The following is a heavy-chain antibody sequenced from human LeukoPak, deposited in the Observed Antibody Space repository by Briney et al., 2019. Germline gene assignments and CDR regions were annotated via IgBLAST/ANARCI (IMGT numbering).Heavy chain of an antibody. Sequence: ASVKVSCKASGYTITDYYMHWARQAPGQGLEWMGWINPKSGGTKYAQKFQGRVTMTRDTSISTAYMELSRLRSDDTAVYYCARGGGLAVAGTRFDYWGQGTLVTVSS. CDR2: INPKSGGT. J-gene: IGHJ4*02. CDR3: ARGGGLAVAGTRFDY. V-gene: IGHV1-2*02. CDR1: GYTITDYY. D-gene: IGHD6-13*01.